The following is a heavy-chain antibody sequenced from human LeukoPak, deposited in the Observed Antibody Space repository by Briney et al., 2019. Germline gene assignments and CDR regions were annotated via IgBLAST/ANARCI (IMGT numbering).Heavy chain of an antibody. CDR3: ARDYSGSGSYSTDY. Sequence: ASVKVSCKASGYTFTGYQMHWVRQAPGQGLEWMGWIDPNSGATNYAQEFQGRVTMTRDTSIATAHTELPSPRSDDTAVYSCARDYSGSGSYSTDYWGQGPLVTVSP. J-gene: IGHJ4*02. CDR1: GYTFTGYQ. CDR2: IDPNSGAT. V-gene: IGHV1-2*02. D-gene: IGHD3-10*01.